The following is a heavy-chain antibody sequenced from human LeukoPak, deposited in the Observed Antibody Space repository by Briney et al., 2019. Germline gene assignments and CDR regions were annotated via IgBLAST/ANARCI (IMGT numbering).Heavy chain of an antibody. V-gene: IGHV3-23*01. J-gene: IGHJ4*02. Sequence: GGSLRLSCAVSGFTFSSYVMSWVRQAPGKGLEWVSAISGSGGSTYYADSVKGRFTISRDNSKNTLYLQMNSLRAEDTALYYCARVSDISVAAYFDYWGQGTLVTVSS. CDR2: ISGSGGST. CDR1: GFTFSSYV. CDR3: ARVSDISVAAYFDY. D-gene: IGHD6-19*01.